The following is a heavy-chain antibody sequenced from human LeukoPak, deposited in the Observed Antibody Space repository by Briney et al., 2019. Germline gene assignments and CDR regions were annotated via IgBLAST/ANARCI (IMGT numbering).Heavy chain of an antibody. CDR3: ARVGSTVVPADIWWFDP. CDR2: MNPNSGNT. V-gene: IGHV1-8*02. Sequence: ASVKVSCKASGYTFTSYYMHWLRQSTGQGLEWMGWMNPNSGNTGYAQKLQGGVTMTTDTSTSTAYMELRSLRSDDTAVYYCARVGSTVVPADIWWFDPWGQGTLVTVSS. J-gene: IGHJ5*02. D-gene: IGHD2-2*01. CDR1: GYTFTSYY.